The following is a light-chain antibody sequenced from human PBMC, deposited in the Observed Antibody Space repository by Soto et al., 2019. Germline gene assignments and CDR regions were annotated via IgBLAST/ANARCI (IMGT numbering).Light chain of an antibody. Sequence: VLTQSLATLSFSPWETATLSCSSSQSVSSYLAWYKKKPGQAPRLLIYDASNRATGIPARFSGSGSGTDFTLTISSLEPEDFAVYYCQQRSNWPPITFGQGTRLE. CDR1: QSVSSY. CDR2: DAS. J-gene: IGKJ5*01. V-gene: IGKV3-11*01. CDR3: QQRSNWPPIT.